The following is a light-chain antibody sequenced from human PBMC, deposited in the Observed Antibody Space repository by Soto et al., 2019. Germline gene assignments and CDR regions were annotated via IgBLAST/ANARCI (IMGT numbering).Light chain of an antibody. CDR2: GAS. CDR3: LQHDSFPPT. V-gene: IGKV3D-15*01. CDR1: QSVSSK. Sequence: ETVMTHSPATLSVSPGETATLSCRASQSVSSKLAWYQQKPGQAPRILIYGASTRATGIPARLSGSGSGTVFNLTINRLQPEDFATYYCLQHDSFPPTFGQGTRLEIK. J-gene: IGKJ5*01.